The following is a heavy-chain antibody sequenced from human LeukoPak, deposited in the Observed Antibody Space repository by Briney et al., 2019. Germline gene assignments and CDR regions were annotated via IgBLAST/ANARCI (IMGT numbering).Heavy chain of an antibody. Sequence: PGGSLRLSCAASRFSFTSYSTSWVRQAPGKGLEWVSSITGSGGTKYYADYVQGWFTISRDSSKNTLFLQMISLRAEDTAVYSCAKDLGQFTRGWYAFDYWGRGTLVTVAS. CDR1: RFSFTSYS. CDR3: AKDLGQFTRGWYAFDY. V-gene: IGHV3-23*01. J-gene: IGHJ4*02. D-gene: IGHD6-19*01. CDR2: ITGSGGTK.